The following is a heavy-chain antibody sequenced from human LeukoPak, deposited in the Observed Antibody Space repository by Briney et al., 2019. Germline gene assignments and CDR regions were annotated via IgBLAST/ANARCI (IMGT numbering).Heavy chain of an antibody. J-gene: IGHJ5*02. D-gene: IGHD6-13*01. V-gene: IGHV4-59*01. Sequence: KSSETLSLTCTVPGGSISGYYWNWIRQPPGKGLEWIGYIYYSGSTNYNPSLKSRVTISLDTSKNQFSLKLSSVTAADTAVYYCARGRGIRFDPWGQGTLVTVSS. CDR1: GGSISGYY. CDR3: ARGRGIRFDP. CDR2: IYYSGST.